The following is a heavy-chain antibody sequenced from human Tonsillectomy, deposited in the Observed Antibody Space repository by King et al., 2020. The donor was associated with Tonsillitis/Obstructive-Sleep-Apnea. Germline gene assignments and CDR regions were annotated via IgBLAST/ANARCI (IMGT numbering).Heavy chain of an antibody. Sequence: VQLVESGGGVVQPGRSLRISCAASGFTFSSHAMHWVRQAPGKGLEWVAVISNDGSNTYLADSVKGRFTIARDNSKNTLYLHMNTLRPDDTTVYYCARALYGDHPWNAFDIWGQGTMVTVSS. J-gene: IGHJ3*02. D-gene: IGHD4-17*01. CDR2: ISNDGSNT. CDR3: ARALYGDHPWNAFDI. CDR1: GFTFSSHA. V-gene: IGHV3-30*04.